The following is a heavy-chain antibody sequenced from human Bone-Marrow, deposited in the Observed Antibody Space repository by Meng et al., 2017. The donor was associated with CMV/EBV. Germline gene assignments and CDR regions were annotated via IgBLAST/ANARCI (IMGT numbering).Heavy chain of an antibody. V-gene: IGHV4-39*07. Sequence: LQQQEPGPGLAKPSATLARTCTGSGGSIWSSSYYWGWIRQPPGKGLEWIGSIYYSGSTYYNPSLKSRVTISVDTSKNQFSLKLSSVTAADTAVYYCARGGWFDPWGQGTLVTVSS. CDR2: IYYSGST. CDR1: GGSIWSSSYY. CDR3: ARGGWFDP. J-gene: IGHJ5*02.